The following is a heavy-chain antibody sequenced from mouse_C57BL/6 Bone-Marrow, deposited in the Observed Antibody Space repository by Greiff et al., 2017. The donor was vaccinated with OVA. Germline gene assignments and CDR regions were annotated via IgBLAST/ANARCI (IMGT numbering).Heavy chain of an antibody. V-gene: IGHV1-15*01. D-gene: IGHD2-1*01. CDR3: TRGGNYAWYFDV. CDR1: GYTFTDYE. Sequence: VKLVESGAELVRPGASVTLSCKASGYTFTDYEMHWVKQTPVHGLEWIGAIDPETGGTAYNQKFKGKAILTADKSSSTAYMELRSLTSEDSAVYYCTRGGNYAWYFDVWGTGTTVTVSS. CDR2: IDPETGGT. J-gene: IGHJ1*03.